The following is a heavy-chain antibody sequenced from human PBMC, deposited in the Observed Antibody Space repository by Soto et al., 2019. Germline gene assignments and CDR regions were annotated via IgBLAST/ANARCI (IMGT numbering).Heavy chain of an antibody. V-gene: IGHV1-18*01. J-gene: IGHJ4*02. CDR2: ISAYNGNT. Sequence: ASVKVSCKASGYTFTSYGISWVRQAPGQGLEWMGWISAYNGNTNYAQKLQGRVTMTTDTSTSTAYMELRSLRSDDTAVYYCARAKHTIFGVVPSDYWGQGTLVTVSS. CDR3: ARAKHTIFGVVPSDY. CDR1: GYTFTSYG. D-gene: IGHD3-3*01.